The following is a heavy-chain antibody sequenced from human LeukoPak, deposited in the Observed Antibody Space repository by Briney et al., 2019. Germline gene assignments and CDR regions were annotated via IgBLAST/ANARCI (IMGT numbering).Heavy chain of an antibody. CDR1: GGSISSYY. CDR2: IYYSGYT. J-gene: IGHJ4*02. CDR3: ARGLGFYDYVWGSHRYTPYYFDY. Sequence: SETLSLTCIVSGGSISSYYWNWIRQPPGKGLEWIGYIYYSGYTNYNPSLKSRVTISVDTSKNRFSLKLSSVTAADTAVYYCARGLGFYDYVWGSHRYTPYYFDYWGQGTLVTVSS. V-gene: IGHV4-59*01. D-gene: IGHD3-16*02.